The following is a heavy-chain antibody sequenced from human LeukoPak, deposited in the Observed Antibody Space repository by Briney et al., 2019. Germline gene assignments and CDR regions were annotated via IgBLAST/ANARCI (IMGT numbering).Heavy chain of an antibody. V-gene: IGHV3-23*01. D-gene: IGHD2-15*01. Sequence: GGSLRLSCAASGFTFSSYAMSWVRQAPGKGLEWVSGISGSGDSTHYADSVKDRFTISRDNSKNTLYLQMNSVRAEDTAVYYCAKETVVVVAATPDAFDIWGQGTMVTVSS. J-gene: IGHJ3*02. CDR1: GFTFSSYA. CDR2: ISGSGDST. CDR3: AKETVVVVAATPDAFDI.